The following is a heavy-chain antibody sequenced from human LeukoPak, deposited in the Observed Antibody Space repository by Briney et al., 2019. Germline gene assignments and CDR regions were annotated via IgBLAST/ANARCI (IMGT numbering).Heavy chain of an antibody. D-gene: IGHD3-22*01. CDR2: IYYSGST. Sequence: SETLSLTCTVSGGSISSSSYYWGWIRQPPGKGLEWIGSIYYSGSTYYNPSLKSRVTISVDTSKNQFSLKLSSVTAADTAVYYCASRDFDISGYYGYWGQGTLVTVSS. CDR1: GGSISSSSYY. J-gene: IGHJ4*02. CDR3: ASRDFDISGYYGY. V-gene: IGHV4-39*01.